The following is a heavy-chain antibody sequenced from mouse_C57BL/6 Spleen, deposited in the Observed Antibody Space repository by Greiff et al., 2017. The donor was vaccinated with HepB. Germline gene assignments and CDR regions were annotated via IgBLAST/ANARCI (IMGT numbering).Heavy chain of an antibody. CDR1: GFNIKDYY. CDR3: TTSYYYGSSYEKDY. Sequence: EVQLQQSGAELVRPGASVKLSCTASGFNIKDYYMHWVKQRPEQGLEWIGRIDPEDGDTEYAPKFQGKATMTADTSSNTAYLQLSSLTSVDTAVYYCTTSYYYGSSYEKDYWGQGTTLTVSS. CDR2: IDPEDGDT. V-gene: IGHV14-1*01. J-gene: IGHJ2*01. D-gene: IGHD1-1*01.